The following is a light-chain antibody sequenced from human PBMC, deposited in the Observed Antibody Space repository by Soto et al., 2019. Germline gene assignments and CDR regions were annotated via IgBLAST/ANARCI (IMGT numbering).Light chain of an antibody. CDR2: AAS. CDR3: QQANSFPLT. CDR1: QGISNW. Sequence: DLQMTQSPSSVSASVGDRVTITCQARQGISNWLAWYQQKSGKAPKLLLSAASTLQSGVPSRFSGSGSGTDFTLTISSLQPEDFATYYCQQANSFPLTFGGGTKVEIK. V-gene: IGKV1-12*01. J-gene: IGKJ4*01.